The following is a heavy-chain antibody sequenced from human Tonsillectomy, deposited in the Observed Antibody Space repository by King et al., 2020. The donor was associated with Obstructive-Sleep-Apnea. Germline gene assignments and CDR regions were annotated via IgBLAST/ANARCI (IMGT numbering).Heavy chain of an antibody. V-gene: IGHV4-31*03. CDR2: IYYSGST. D-gene: IGHD3-10*01. J-gene: IGHJ5*02. CDR1: GGSISSGGYY. CDR3: ARMWLYGSGSYYTWFDP. Sequence: QLQESGPGLVKPSQTLSLTCTVSGGSISSGGYYWSWIRQHPGKGLEWIGYIYYSGSTYYNPSLKSRVTISVDTSKNQFSLKLSSVTAADTAVYFCARMWLYGSGSYYTWFDPWGQGTLVTVSS.